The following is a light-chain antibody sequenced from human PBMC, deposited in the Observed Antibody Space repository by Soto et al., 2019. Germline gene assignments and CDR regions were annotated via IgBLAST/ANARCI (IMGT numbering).Light chain of an antibody. V-gene: IGLV1-40*01. CDR3: QSYDSSLSGYVV. J-gene: IGLJ2*01. CDR1: SSNIGAGYD. Sequence: QSVLTQPPSVSGAPGQRVTISCTGSSSNIGAGYDVHWYQQLPGTAPKLLIYGHSNRPSGVPDRFSGSKSGTSASLANTGLQAEDEADYYCQSYDSSLSGYVVFGGGTQLTVL. CDR2: GHS.